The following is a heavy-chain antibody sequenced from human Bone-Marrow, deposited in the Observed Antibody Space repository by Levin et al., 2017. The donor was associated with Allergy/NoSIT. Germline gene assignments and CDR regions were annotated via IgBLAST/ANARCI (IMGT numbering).Heavy chain of an antibody. D-gene: IGHD3-10*01. V-gene: IGHV5-51*01. CDR2: IWPGDSET. CDR3: ARDIYYGSGRSFYIDY. CDR1: GYTFTSYW. Sequence: AASVKVSCKASGYTFTSYWIGWVRQMPGKGLEWMGVIWPGDSETRYSPSFQEQVTISSDISTNTAYLQWSSLKASDTAMYFCARDIYYGSGRSFYIDYWGQGILVTVSS. J-gene: IGHJ4*02.